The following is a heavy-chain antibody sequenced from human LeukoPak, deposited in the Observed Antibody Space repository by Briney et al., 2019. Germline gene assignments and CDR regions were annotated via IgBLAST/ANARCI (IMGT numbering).Heavy chain of an antibody. J-gene: IGHJ4*02. CDR1: GYTFTNYG. CDR2: ISGYNGNT. V-gene: IGHV1-18*01. D-gene: IGHD4-17*01. Sequence: ASVKVSCKASGYTFTNYGISWVRQAPGQGLEWVARISGYNGNTPYAQKVEDRVTLTADTSTAYLELRSLTSDDTAVCYCARDHGDYVGVKVGFDSWGQGTLVTVSS. CDR3: ARDHGDYVGVKVGFDS.